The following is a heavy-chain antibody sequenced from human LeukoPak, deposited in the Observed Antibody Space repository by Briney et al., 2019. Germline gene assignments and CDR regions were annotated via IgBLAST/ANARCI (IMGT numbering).Heavy chain of an antibody. V-gene: IGHV4-39*07. J-gene: IGHJ4*02. CDR2: IYYSGST. CDR3: AKLGYYDSSGYTFDY. CDR1: GGSISSSSYY. D-gene: IGHD3-22*01. Sequence: PSETLSLTCTVSGGSISSSSYYWGWIRQPPGTGLEWIGSIYYSGSTYYNPSLKSRVTISVDTSKNQFSLKLSSVTAADTAVYYCAKLGYYDSSGYTFDYWGQGTLVTVSS.